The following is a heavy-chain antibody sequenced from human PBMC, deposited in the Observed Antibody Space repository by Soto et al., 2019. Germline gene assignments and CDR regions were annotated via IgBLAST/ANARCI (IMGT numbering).Heavy chain of an antibody. J-gene: IGHJ4*02. CDR1: VGSFSGYY. D-gene: IGHD5-18*01. Sequence: SETLSLTCAFYVGSFSGYYWSWIRHPPGKWLEWIGEINHSGSTNYNPSLKSRVTISVDTSKNQFSLKLSSVTAADTAVYYCARGLRGRRIQLWHAFFEYWGQGTLVSVSS. CDR2: INHSGST. V-gene: IGHV4-34*01. CDR3: ARGLRGRRIQLWHAFFEY.